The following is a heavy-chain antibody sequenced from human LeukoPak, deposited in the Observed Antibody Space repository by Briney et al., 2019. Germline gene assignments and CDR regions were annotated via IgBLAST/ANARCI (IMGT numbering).Heavy chain of an antibody. J-gene: IGHJ5*01. Sequence: PGESLKISCKGSGYSFTSYWIGWVRQMPGKGLEWMGIIFPDDSDTRYSPSFQGLVTISADKSISTAYLQWNSLKASDTAMYYCARHSDITVADSWGQGTLVTVSS. CDR2: IFPDDSDT. CDR3: ARHSDITVADS. CDR1: GYSFTSYW. V-gene: IGHV5-51*01. D-gene: IGHD6-19*01.